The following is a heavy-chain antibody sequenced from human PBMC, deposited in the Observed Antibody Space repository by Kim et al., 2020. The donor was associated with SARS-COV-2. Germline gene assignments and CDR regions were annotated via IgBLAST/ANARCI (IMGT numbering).Heavy chain of an antibody. V-gene: IGHV4-59*01. CDR1: GGSISSYY. CDR3: ATTPYDYAFSWFDP. D-gene: IGHD3-16*01. J-gene: IGHJ5*02. Sequence: SETLSLTCTVSGGSISSYYWSWIRQPPGKGLEWIGYIYYSGSTNYNPSLKSRVTISVDTSKNQFSLKLSSVTAADTAVYYCATTPYDYAFSWFDPWGQGTLVTVSS. CDR2: IYYSGST.